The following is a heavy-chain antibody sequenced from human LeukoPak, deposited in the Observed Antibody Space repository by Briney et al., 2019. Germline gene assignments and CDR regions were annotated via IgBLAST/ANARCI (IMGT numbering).Heavy chain of an antibody. J-gene: IGHJ4*02. D-gene: IGHD2-2*01. V-gene: IGHV4-34*01. CDR3: APRPYCSSTSCYEYY. CDR2: INHSGST. CDR1: GGSFSGYY. Sequence: PSETLSLTCAVYGGSFSGYYWSWIRQPPGKGLEWIGEINHSGSTNYNPSLKSRVTISVDTPKNQFSLKLSSVTAADTAVYYCAPRPYCSSTSCYEYYWGQGTLVTVSS.